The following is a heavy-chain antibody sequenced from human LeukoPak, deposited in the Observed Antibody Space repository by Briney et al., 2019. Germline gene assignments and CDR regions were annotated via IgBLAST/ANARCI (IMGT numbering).Heavy chain of an antibody. Sequence: GGSLRLSCAASGFSFTSYAMSWVRRTPGKGLEWVSGISGSGDNTLYADSVKGRFTISRDNSKNTLYLEMNSLRAEDTAIYYCAKMKGHPLPKYYMDVWGQGTTVTVSS. V-gene: IGHV3-23*01. D-gene: IGHD1-26*01. CDR2: ISGSGDNT. CDR3: AKMKGHPLPKYYMDV. J-gene: IGHJ6*01. CDR1: GFSFTSYA.